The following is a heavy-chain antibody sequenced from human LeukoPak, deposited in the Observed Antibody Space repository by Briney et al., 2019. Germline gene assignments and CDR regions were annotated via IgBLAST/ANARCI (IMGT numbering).Heavy chain of an antibody. CDR3: AKLKQWQPQRYFFEY. D-gene: IGHD6-19*01. J-gene: IGHJ4*02. V-gene: IGHV3-23*01. CDR2: FSGTSST. CDR1: GFTFSSYA. Sequence: GGSLRLSCAASGFTFSSYAMSWVRQAPGKGLEWASTFSGTSSTSYADAVKGRVTISRDNSKNTLYLQLNSLRAEDTAVYYCAKLKQWQPQRYFFEYWGQGALVTVAS.